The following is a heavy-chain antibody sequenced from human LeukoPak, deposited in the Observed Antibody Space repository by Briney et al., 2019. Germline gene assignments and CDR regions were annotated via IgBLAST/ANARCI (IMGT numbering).Heavy chain of an antibody. J-gene: IGHJ6*03. Sequence: ASVKASCKASGYTFTSYGISWVRQAPGQGLEWMGGIIPIFGTANYAQKFQGRVTITTDESTSTAYMELSSLRSEDTAVYYCARTLTGAPTYYYYYMDVWGKGTTVTVSS. CDR1: GYTFTSYG. CDR3: ARTLTGAPTYYYYYMDV. V-gene: IGHV1-69*05. D-gene: IGHD3-9*01. CDR2: IIPIFGTA.